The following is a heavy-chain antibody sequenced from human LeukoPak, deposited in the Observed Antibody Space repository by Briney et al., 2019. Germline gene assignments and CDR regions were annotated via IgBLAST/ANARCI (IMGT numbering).Heavy chain of an antibody. CDR2: ISSSGSTI. Sequence: PGGSLRLSCAASGFTFSSYEMNWVRQAPGKGLEWVSYISSSGSTIYYADSVKGRFTISRDNAKNSLYLQMNSLRAEDTAVYYCATYSRGWYEAFDYWGQGTLVTVSS. CDR1: GFTFSSYE. D-gene: IGHD6-19*01. V-gene: IGHV3-48*03. J-gene: IGHJ4*01. CDR3: ATYSRGWYEAFDY.